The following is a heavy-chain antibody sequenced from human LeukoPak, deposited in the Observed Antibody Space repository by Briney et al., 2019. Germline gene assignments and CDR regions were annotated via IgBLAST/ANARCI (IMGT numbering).Heavy chain of an antibody. V-gene: IGHV4-59*02. CDR3: SEGYFEPFDH. CDR1: GASVSNSH. Sequence: SQTLSLTSAVSGASVSNSHWNWIRHFPGKGLEWIGCLSCTGKTDYNPSLSSRVTISLGTSNNQVSLKLKSVTAADTAVYYCSEGYFEPFDHWGPGTLVTVSS. J-gene: IGHJ4*02. D-gene: IGHD2/OR15-2a*01. CDR2: LSCTGKT.